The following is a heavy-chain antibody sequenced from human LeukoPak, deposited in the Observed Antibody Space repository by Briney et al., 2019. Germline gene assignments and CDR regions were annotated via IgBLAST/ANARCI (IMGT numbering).Heavy chain of an antibody. CDR1: GFTFNNYA. Sequence: GGSLRLSCAASGFTFNNYAMNWVRQAPGKGLEWVSYIRGGGSNTRYSDSVKGRFIISRDNSKNILYLRMNSLRAEDTAIYYCEKCSASYSNDAFDVWGRGTMVTVSS. CDR2: IRGGGSNT. D-gene: IGHD3-10*02. CDR3: EKCSASYSNDAFDV. J-gene: IGHJ3*01. V-gene: IGHV3-23*01.